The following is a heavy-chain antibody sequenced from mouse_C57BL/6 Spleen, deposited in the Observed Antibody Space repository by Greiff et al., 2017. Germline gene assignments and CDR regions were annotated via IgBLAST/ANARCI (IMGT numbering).Heavy chain of an antibody. CDR2: IYPGSGNT. D-gene: IGHD1-1*01. CDR3: AREENYGSSSYFDV. V-gene: IGHV1-76*01. CDR1: FSPFPSSS. Sequence: VQLQQSGAELVLPRASPPPCSPSSFSPFPSSSINFFKHSPGQGLEWIARIYPGSGNTYYNEKFKGKATLTAEKSSSTAYMQLSSLTSEDSAVYFCAREENYGSSSYFDVWGTGTTVTVSS. J-gene: IGHJ1*03.